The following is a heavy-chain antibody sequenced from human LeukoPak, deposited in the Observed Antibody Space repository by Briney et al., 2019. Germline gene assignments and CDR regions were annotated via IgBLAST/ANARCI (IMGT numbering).Heavy chain of an antibody. Sequence: SETLSLTCTVSGGSINSGTYYWGWVRRPPGRGLEWIGTISSSGTTYYNPSLKSRVTISAATSKFSLKVTTVTAADTAVYYCARHEYYYYYLDVWGKGTTVTVSS. CDR2: ISSSGTT. V-gene: IGHV4-39*01. CDR3: ARHEYYYYYLDV. CDR1: GGSINSGTYY. J-gene: IGHJ6*03.